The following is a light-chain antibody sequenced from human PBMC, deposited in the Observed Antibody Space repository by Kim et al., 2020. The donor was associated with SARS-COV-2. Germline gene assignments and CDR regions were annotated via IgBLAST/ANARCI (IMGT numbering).Light chain of an antibody. Sequence: ASVGDRVTITCRASQDISSYLAGYQQKPGKAPKLLIYTASSLQSGVPSRFSGSGSGTDFTLTISSLQPEDFTTYYCQQANSFPFTIGQGTRLEIK. CDR3: QQANSFPFT. J-gene: IGKJ5*01. V-gene: IGKV1-12*02. CDR2: TAS. CDR1: QDISSY.